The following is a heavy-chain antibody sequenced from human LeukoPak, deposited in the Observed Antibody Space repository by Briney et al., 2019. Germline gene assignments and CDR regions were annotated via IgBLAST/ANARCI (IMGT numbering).Heavy chain of an antibody. CDR1: GFTFSSYA. J-gene: IGHJ4*02. V-gene: IGHV3-30-3*01. CDR2: ISYDGSNK. Sequence: GRSLRLSCAASGFTFSSYAMHWVRQAPGKGLEWVAVISYDGSNKYHADSVKGRFTISRDNSKNTLYLQMNSLRAEDTAVYYCAGGDYGYWGQGTLVTVSS. D-gene: IGHD4-17*01. CDR3: AGGDYGY.